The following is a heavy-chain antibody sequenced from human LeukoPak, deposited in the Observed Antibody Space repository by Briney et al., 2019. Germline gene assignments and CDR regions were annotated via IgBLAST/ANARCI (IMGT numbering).Heavy chain of an antibody. Sequence: GGSLRLSCVASGLSVSSNYMSWVRQAPGKGLEWVSVMYRDGSSYYAESVKGRFAISRDNSKSTLYIQMNSLRAEDTAVYYCARSFYDILIGYYQYFDYWGQGTLVTVSS. CDR2: MYRDGSS. CDR1: GLSVSSNY. J-gene: IGHJ4*02. V-gene: IGHV3-66*01. D-gene: IGHD3-9*01. CDR3: ARSFYDILIGYYQYFDY.